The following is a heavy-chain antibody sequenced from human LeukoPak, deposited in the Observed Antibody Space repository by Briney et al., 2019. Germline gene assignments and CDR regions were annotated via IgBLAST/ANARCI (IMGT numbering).Heavy chain of an antibody. CDR3: ARNRAPIVANTLRFDP. D-gene: IGHD5-24*01. CDR2: IYTSGST. V-gene: IGHV4-4*07. Sequence: SETLSLTCTVSGGSISSYYWSWIRQPAGKGLEWIGRIYTSGSTNYSPSLKSRVTMSVDTSKNQFSLKLSSVTAADTAVYYCARNRAPIVANTLRFDPWGQGTLVTVSS. CDR1: GGSISSYY. J-gene: IGHJ5*02.